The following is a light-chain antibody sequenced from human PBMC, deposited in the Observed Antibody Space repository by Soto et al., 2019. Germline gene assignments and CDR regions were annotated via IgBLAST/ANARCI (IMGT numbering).Light chain of an antibody. J-gene: IGKJ1*01. CDR2: GAS. V-gene: IGKV3-20*01. CDR1: QSVSNNY. Sequence: EMVLTQSPGTLSLSPGERAALSVRASQSVSNNYLAWYQQKPGQAPRLLIYGASNRATGIPDRFSGSGSGTDFTLTISRLEPEDFAVYYCQQYGSSGTFGQGTKVDIK. CDR3: QQYGSSGT.